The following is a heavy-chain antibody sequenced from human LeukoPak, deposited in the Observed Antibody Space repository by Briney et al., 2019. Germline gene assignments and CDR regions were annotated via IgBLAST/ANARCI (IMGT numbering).Heavy chain of an antibody. J-gene: IGHJ3*02. V-gene: IGHV3-9*01. CDR2: ISWNSGYI. Sequence: GGSLRLSCAASGFTFDDYAMHWVRQAPGKGLEWVSGISWNSGYIAYADSVKGRFTISRDNAKNSLYLQMNSLRPEDTALYYCAKDKGFGEPIDTFHIWCQGTMVTVSS. CDR3: AKDKGFGEPIDTFHI. CDR1: GFTFDDYA. D-gene: IGHD3-10*01.